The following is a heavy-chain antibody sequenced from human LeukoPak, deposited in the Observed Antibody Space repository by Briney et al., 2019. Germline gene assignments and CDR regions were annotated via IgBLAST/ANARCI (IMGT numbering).Heavy chain of an antibody. V-gene: IGHV1-18*01. CDR1: GYTFTSYG. Sequence: GASVKVSCKASGYTFTSYGISWVRQAPGQGLEWMGWISAYNGNTNYAQKLQGRVTMTTDTSTNTAYMELRSLRSDDTAVYYCARDGRYGSGSSPPLEYFQHWGQGTLVTVSS. J-gene: IGHJ1*01. CDR3: ARDGRYGSGSSPPLEYFQH. CDR2: ISAYNGNT. D-gene: IGHD3-10*01.